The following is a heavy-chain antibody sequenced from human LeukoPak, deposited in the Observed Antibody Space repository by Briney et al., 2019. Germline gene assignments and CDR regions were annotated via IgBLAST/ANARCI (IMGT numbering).Heavy chain of an antibody. CDR1: GFTFITSP. CDR3: AKDPRSSWYLGFFDY. J-gene: IGHJ4*02. Sequence: PGGSLRLSCAASGFTFITSPMSWVRQAPGKGLEWVSAISGSGGSTYYADSVKGRFTISRDNSKNTLYLQMNSLRAEDTAVYYCAKDPRSSWYLGFFDYWGQGTLVTVSS. D-gene: IGHD6-13*01. V-gene: IGHV3-23*01. CDR2: ISGSGGST.